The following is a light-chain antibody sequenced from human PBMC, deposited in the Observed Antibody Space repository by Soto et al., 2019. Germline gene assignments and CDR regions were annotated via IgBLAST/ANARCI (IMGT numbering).Light chain of an antibody. Sequence: DIQMTQSPSTLSASVGDRVTITCRASQSISNWLAWYQQIPGKAPKLLIYKTSSLESGVPSRFSGSGSGTEFILTISGLQPDDFATYYCQQYNSYPITFGQGTRLEIK. CDR3: QQYNSYPIT. CDR2: KTS. V-gene: IGKV1-5*03. J-gene: IGKJ5*01. CDR1: QSISNW.